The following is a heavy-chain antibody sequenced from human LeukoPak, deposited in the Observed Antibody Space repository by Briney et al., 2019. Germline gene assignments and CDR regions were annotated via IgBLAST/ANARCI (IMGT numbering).Heavy chain of an antibody. CDR2: IYYSGST. CDR1: GGSISNYY. D-gene: IGHD4-17*01. V-gene: IGHV4-59*01. Sequence: SETLSLTCTVSGGSISNYYWSWIRQPPGKGLEWIGYIYYSGSTNYNPSLKSRVTISVDTSKNQFSLKLSSVTAADTAVYYCARVYGDYGDWGQGTLVTVSS. J-gene: IGHJ4*02. CDR3: ARVYGDYGD.